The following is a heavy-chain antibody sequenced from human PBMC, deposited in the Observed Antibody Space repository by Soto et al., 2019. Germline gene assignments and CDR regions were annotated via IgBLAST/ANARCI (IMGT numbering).Heavy chain of an antibody. CDR3: AREKGLLKVPTSWFDP. Sequence: QVQLQESGPGLVKPSQTLSLTCIVSGGSISSGDYYWSWVRQPPGKGLEWIGYIYYSGSTYYNPSITSRVTITADTPTNQFSLKLSSATAADTAVYYCAREKGLLKVPTSWFDPWGQGTLVTVSS. D-gene: IGHD1-26*01. J-gene: IGHJ5*02. V-gene: IGHV4-30-4*01. CDR1: GGSISSGDYY. CDR2: IYYSGST.